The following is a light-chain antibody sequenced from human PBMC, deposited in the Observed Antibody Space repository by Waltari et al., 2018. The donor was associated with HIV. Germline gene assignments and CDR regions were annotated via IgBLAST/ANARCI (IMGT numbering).Light chain of an antibody. V-gene: IGLV3-21*01. Sequence: SYVLTQPPSVSVAPGKTANITCGGNNIGIKSVHWYQQKPGQAPVLVISDDNDRPSGIPERLSGSNSGNTATLTISRVEAGDEADYYCQVWDSISDHVVFGGGTKLTVL. CDR1: NIGIKS. J-gene: IGLJ3*02. CDR2: DDN. CDR3: QVWDSISDHVV.